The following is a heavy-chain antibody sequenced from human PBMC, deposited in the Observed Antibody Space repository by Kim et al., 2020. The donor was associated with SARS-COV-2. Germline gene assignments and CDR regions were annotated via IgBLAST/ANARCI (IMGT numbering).Heavy chain of an antibody. D-gene: IGHD6-13*01. V-gene: IGHV1-69*02. CDR1: GGTFSSYT. CDR3: ATRGKEQQLVQASSLYGMDV. J-gene: IGHJ6*02. CDR2: IIPILGIA. Sequence: SVKVSCKASGGTFSSYTISWVRQAPGQGLEWMGRIIPILGIANYAQKFQGRVTITADKSTSTAYMELSSLRSEDTAVYYCATRGKEQQLVQASSLYGMDVWGQGTTVTVSS.